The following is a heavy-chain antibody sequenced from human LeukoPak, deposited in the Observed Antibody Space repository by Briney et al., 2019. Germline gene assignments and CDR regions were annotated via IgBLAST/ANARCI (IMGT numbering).Heavy chain of an antibody. CDR1: GGFISSYY. CDR2: IYDTGST. D-gene: IGHD3-22*01. Sequence: PSETLSLTCSVSGGFISSYYWSWIRQPPGKGLEWIGYIYDTGSTNYNPSLKSRVTMSVDPSKSQFSLNLSSVTAADTAVYYCARLPRFYYDSSGYYSSFDYWGQGTLVTVSS. V-gene: IGHV4-59*08. CDR3: ARLPRFYYDSSGYYSSFDY. J-gene: IGHJ4*02.